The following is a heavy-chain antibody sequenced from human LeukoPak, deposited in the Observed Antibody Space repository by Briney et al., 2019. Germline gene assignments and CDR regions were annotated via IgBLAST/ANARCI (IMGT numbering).Heavy chain of an antibody. D-gene: IGHD6-13*01. CDR3: ARAPLQAIAAAGNFWFDP. V-gene: IGHV4-59*01. CDR1: GGSISSYY. J-gene: IGHJ5*02. CDR2: IYYSGST. Sequence: SETLSLTCTVSGGSISSYYWSWIRQPPGKGLEWIGYIYYSGSTNYNPSLKSRVTISVDTSKNQFSLKLSSVTAADTAVYYCARAPLQAIAAAGNFWFDPWGQGTLVTVSS.